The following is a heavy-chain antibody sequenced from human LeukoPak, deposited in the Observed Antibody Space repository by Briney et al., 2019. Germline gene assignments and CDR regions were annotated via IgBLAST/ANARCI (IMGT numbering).Heavy chain of an antibody. CDR3: VRAMDV. V-gene: IGHV3-9*01. J-gene: IGHJ6*02. CDR2: ISWNSGSI. Sequence: GGSLRRSCAASGFTFDDYATHWVRQAPGKGLEWVSGISWNSGSIGYADSVKGRFTISRDNAKNSLYLQMNSLRAEDTAVYYCVRAMDVWGQGTTVTVS. CDR1: GFTFDDYA.